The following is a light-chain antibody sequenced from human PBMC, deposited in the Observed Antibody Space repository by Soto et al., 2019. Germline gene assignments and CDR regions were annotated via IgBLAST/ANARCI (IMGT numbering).Light chain of an antibody. V-gene: IGKV3-20*01. CDR2: GTS. CDR1: QNITTTS. Sequence: EIVLTQSPGTLSLSPGERATLSCRPSQNITTTSLTWYQQRPGQAPRLVIYGTSGRATGIPGRFSGSWSGTDFTLTISRLEPEDFAVYYWQLYDNSLTFGQGTKVEI. J-gene: IGKJ1*01. CDR3: QLYDNSLT.